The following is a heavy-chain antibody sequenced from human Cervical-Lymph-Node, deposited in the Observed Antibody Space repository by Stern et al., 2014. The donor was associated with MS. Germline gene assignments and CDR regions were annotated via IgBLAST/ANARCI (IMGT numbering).Heavy chain of an antibody. CDR3: ARDRWGSHDIGGTYYRY. CDR2: VSTYTGGT. CDR1: GYTFTSYG. V-gene: IGHV1-18*01. J-gene: IGHJ4*02. D-gene: IGHD3-22*01. Sequence: VQLVESGAEVKKPGASVKVSCETSGYTFTSYGISWIRQVPGQGLEWMGWVSTYTGGTNFSQKFQGIVAMTTDSSTNSVYMELRSLRSDDTAVYFCARDRWGSHDIGGTYYRYWGQGTLVTVSA.